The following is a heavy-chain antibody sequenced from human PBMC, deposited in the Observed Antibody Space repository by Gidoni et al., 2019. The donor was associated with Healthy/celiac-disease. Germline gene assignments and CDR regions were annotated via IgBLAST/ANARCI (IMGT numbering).Heavy chain of an antibody. D-gene: IGHD3-10*01. Sequence: QVRRVQSGAEATKPGASVKVSCKASGYTVTGYYMHWVRQAPGQGREWMGWINPNSGGTNYAQKFQGRVTMTRDTSISTADMELSRLRSDDTAVYYCARDNGAEAFDYWGQGTLVTVSS. CDR2: INPNSGGT. V-gene: IGHV1-2*02. CDR3: ARDNGAEAFDY. CDR1: GYTVTGYY. J-gene: IGHJ4*02.